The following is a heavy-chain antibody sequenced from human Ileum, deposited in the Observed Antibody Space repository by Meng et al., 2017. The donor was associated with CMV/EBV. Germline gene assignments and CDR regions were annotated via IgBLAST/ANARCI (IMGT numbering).Heavy chain of an antibody. Sequence: FTSYWIGWVRQMPGKGLEWMGIIYPGDSDTRYSPSFQGQVTISADKSISTAYLQWSSLKASDTAMYYCARRAGHYDFWSGYYMGFDYWGQGTLVTVSS. CDR3: ARRAGHYDFWSGYYMGFDY. CDR2: IYPGDSDT. D-gene: IGHD3-3*01. J-gene: IGHJ4*02. V-gene: IGHV5-51*01. CDR1: FTSYW.